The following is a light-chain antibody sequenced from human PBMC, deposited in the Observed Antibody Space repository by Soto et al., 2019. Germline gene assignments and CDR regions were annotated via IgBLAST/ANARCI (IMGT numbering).Light chain of an antibody. Sequence: IVLTQSPATLSLSPGKRATLSCRASQNISSYLIWYQQKPGQAPRLLIYGASSRATGIPDRFSGSGSGTDFTLTISRLEPEDFAVYYCQQYGRSPWTFGQGTKVDIK. V-gene: IGKV3-20*01. J-gene: IGKJ1*01. CDR1: QNISSY. CDR2: GAS. CDR3: QQYGRSPWT.